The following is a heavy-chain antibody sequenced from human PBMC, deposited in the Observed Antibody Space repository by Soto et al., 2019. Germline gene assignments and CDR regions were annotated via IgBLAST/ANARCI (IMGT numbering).Heavy chain of an antibody. D-gene: IGHD3-10*01. V-gene: IGHV3-23*01. CDR2: ITGSGDST. CDR3: ATSASGRTQGGY. CDR1: GFTFKSYA. J-gene: IGHJ4*02. Sequence: EVQLLESGGDLVQPGGSLRLSCAASGFTFKSYAVSWVRQAPGKGLEWVSVITGSGDSTYYADSVKGRFTISRDNSKNTLYLQMNSLRAEDTAVYYCATSASGRTQGGYWGQGTLVTVSS.